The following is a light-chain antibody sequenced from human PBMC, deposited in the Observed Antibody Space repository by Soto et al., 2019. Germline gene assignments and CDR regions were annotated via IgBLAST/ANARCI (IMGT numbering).Light chain of an antibody. CDR3: GSYAGSYPVV. Sequence: QSVLTQPRSVSGSHGQSVTISCTGTSSDVGGYNYVSWYQQHPGKAPKLMIYDVSKRPSGVPDRFSGSKSGNTASLTISGLQAEDEADYYCGSYAGSYPVVFGGGTKLTVL. CDR1: SSDVGGYNY. J-gene: IGLJ2*01. CDR2: DVS. V-gene: IGLV2-11*01.